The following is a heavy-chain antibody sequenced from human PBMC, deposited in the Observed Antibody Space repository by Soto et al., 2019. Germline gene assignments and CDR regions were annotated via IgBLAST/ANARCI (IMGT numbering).Heavy chain of an antibody. D-gene: IGHD6-19*01. CDR2: INPSGGST. Sequence: QVQLVQSGAEVKKPGASVKVSCKASGYTFTSYYMHWVRQAPGQGLEWMGIINPSGGSTSYAQKFQGRDTMTRDASTSTVYMGLSSLGSEDPAVYYCARGAVGGTHYDVPFDYWGQGTLVTVSS. CDR3: ARGAVGGTHYDVPFDY. J-gene: IGHJ4*02. V-gene: IGHV1-46*03. CDR1: GYTFTSYY.